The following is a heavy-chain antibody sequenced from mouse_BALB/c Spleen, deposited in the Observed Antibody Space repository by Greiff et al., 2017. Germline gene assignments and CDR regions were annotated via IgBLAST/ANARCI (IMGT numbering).Heavy chain of an antibody. V-gene: IGHV5-17*02. CDR2: ISSGSSTI. CDR1: GFTFSSFG. D-gene: IGHD2-1*01. Sequence: EVKVVESGGGLVQPGGSRKLSCAASGFTFSSFGMHWVRQAPEKGLEWVAYISSGSSTIYYADTVKGRFTISRDNPKNTLFLQMTSLRSEDTAMYYCARHEENGNYGYWGQGTTLTVSS. CDR3: ARHEENGNYGY. J-gene: IGHJ2*01.